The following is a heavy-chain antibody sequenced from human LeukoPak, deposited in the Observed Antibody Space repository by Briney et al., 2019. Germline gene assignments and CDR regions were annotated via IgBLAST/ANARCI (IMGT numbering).Heavy chain of an antibody. V-gene: IGHV3-21*01. J-gene: IGHJ4*02. Sequence: GGSLRLSCTASGFTFSSYNMNWVRQAPGKGLEWVSSIRSKTNYIDYADSVKGRFTISRDNAKNSLYLQMNSLRAEDTVVYYCARDYQFYSSSGSYFDYWGQGTLVTVSS. CDR2: IRSKTNYI. CDR1: GFTFSSYN. CDR3: ARDYQFYSSSGSYFDY. D-gene: IGHD4-11*01.